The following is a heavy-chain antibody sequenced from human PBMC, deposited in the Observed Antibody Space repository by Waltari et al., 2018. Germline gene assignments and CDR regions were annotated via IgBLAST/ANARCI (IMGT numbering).Heavy chain of an antibody. CDR1: GGSISSSSYY. CDR3: ARVRYGGNSGDY. Sequence: QLQLQESGPGLVKPSETLSLTCTVSGGSISSSSYYWGWIRQPPGKGLEWIGSIYYSWSTYYNPSLKSRVTISVDTSKNQFSLKLSSVTAADTAVYYCARVRYGGNSGDYWGQGTLVTVSS. CDR2: IYYSWST. V-gene: IGHV4-39*07. D-gene: IGHD2-21*02. J-gene: IGHJ4*02.